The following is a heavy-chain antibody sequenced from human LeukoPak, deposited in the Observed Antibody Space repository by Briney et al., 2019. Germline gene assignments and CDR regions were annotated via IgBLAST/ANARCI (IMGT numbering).Heavy chain of an antibody. D-gene: IGHD6-19*01. J-gene: IGHJ6*03. Sequence: ASVKVSCKASGYTFTGYYMHWVRQAPGQGLEWMGWINPNSGGTNYAQKFQGRVTMTRDTSISTAYMELSRLRSDDTAVYYCARDASRSIAVGVFLHYYYYMDVWGKGTTVTVSS. CDR2: INPNSGGT. CDR3: ARDASRSIAVGVFLHYYYYMDV. CDR1: GYTFTGYY. V-gene: IGHV1-2*02.